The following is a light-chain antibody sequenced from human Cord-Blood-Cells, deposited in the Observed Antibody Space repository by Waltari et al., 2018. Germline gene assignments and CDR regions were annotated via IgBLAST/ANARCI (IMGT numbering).Light chain of an antibody. V-gene: IGLV2-14*01. Sequence: QSVLTQPASVSGSPGQSITISCTGTSSDVGGYNYVSWYQQHPGKAPKLMSYDVSKRPSGVYNRFSGSKSGNTASLTISGLQAEDEADYYCSSYTSSSTWVFGGGTKLTVL. J-gene: IGLJ3*02. CDR3: SSYTSSSTWV. CDR2: DVS. CDR1: SSDVGGYNY.